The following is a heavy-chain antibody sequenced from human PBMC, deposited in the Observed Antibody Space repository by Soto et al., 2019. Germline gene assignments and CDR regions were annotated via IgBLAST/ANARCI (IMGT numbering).Heavy chain of an antibody. V-gene: IGHV3-30-3*01. CDR2: ISYDGTNK. CDR1: GFSFIISP. CDR3: APRGPTAMDV. J-gene: IGHJ6*02. Sequence: PCGSLILSCSASGFSFIISPMHWVRQAPGKGPEWVALISYDGTNKFYADSVKGRFTISRDNSKNTLYLQMNSLRAEDTAVYYCAPRGPTAMDVWGQGNTVTVSS. D-gene: IGHD4-17*01.